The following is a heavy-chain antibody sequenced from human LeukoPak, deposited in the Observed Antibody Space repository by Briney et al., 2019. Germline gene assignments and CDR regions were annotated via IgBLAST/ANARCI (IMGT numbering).Heavy chain of an antibody. CDR2: FGTRSTSV. CDR1: GFTFSGYS. J-gene: IGHJ4*02. CDR3: AREVSEGFDF. V-gene: IGHV3-21*01. D-gene: IGHD3-22*01. Sequence: GGSLRLSCTASGFTFSGYSMNWIRQAPGKGLEWVSSFGTRSTSVYHAGAVKGRFAISRDNAKNSLYLQMNSLRAEDTALYYCAREVSEGFDFWGQGTLVTVSS.